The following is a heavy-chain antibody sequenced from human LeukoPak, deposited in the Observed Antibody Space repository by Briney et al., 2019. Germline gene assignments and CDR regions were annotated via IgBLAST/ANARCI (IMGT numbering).Heavy chain of an antibody. CDR2: IYYSGST. J-gene: IGHJ4*02. Sequence: PSETLSLTCTVSGGSISSGGYYWSWIRQHPGKGLEWIGYIYYSGSTYYNPSLKSRVTISVDTSKNQFSLKLSSVTAADTAVYYCARGVAAAGIPRGWGQGTLVTVSS. CDR1: GGSISSGGYY. CDR3: ARGVAAAGIPRG. V-gene: IGHV4-31*03. D-gene: IGHD6-13*01.